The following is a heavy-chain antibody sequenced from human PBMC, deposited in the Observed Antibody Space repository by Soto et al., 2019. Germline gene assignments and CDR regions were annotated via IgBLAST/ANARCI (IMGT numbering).Heavy chain of an antibody. Sequence: QVQMVESGGGVVQPGKSLRLSCAASGFTFSSYGMHWVRQAPGKGLEWVAVIWYDGSNKDYADSVKGRFTISRDNSKNTLYLQLNRLRAEDTAVYYCAREKDSTMGPSFDSWGQGTLVTVSS. D-gene: IGHD5-18*01. V-gene: IGHV3-33*08. CDR2: IWYDGSNK. CDR1: GFTFSSYG. CDR3: AREKDSTMGPSFDS. J-gene: IGHJ4*02.